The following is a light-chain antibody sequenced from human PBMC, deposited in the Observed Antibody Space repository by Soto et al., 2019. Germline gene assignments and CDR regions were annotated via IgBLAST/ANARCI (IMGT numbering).Light chain of an antibody. J-gene: IGKJ3*01. CDR2: GAS. CDR1: QAISSH. CDR3: QQLNSYPLT. Sequence: DIPLTQSPSFLSASVGGRVTITCRASQAISSHLAWYQQKPGKAPNLLIYGASTLQSGVPSRFSGSGSGTQFTLTISSLQPEDFVTYYCQQLNSYPLTFGPGTTVDIK. V-gene: IGKV1-9*01.